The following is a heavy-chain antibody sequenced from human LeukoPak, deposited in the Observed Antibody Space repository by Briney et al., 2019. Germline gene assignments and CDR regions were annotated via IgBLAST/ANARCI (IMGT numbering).Heavy chain of an antibody. CDR2: INPNSGAT. Sequence: ASVKVSCRASGYTFTDYYVHWVRQAPGQGLEWMGRINPNSGATNPAQKFQGRVTMTRDTSISTAYMELSRLRSDDTAMYYWAKDHGYVGSNWFDPWGQGTLVTVS. V-gene: IGHV1-2*06. CDR1: GYTFTDYY. J-gene: IGHJ5*02. CDR3: AKDHGYVGSNWFDP. D-gene: IGHD3-10*01.